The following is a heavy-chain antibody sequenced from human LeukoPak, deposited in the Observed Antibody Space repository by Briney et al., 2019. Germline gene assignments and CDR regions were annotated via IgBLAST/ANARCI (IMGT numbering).Heavy chain of an antibody. V-gene: IGHV1-24*01. CDR2: FDPEDGET. CDR1: GYTLTELS. CDR3: ATGAEYYYDSSGYHGHFQH. Sequence: ASVKVSCKVSGYTLTELSMHWVRQAPGKGLEWMGGFDPEDGETIYAQKLQGRVTMTEDTSTDTAYMELSSLRSEDTAVYYCATGAEYYYDSSGYHGHFQHWGQGTLVTVSS. D-gene: IGHD3-22*01. J-gene: IGHJ1*01.